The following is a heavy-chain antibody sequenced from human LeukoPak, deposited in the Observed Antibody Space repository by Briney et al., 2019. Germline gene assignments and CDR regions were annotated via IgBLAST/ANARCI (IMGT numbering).Heavy chain of an antibody. CDR1: GYTLTELS. CDR3: APTYYYDSSGGY. V-gene: IGHV1-24*01. J-gene: IGHJ4*02. Sequence: ASVTVSCKVSGYTLTELSMHWVRQAPGKGLEWMGGFDPEDGETIYAQKFQGRVTMTEDTSTDTAYMELSSLRSEDTAVYYCAPTYYYDSSGGYWGQGTLVTVSS. CDR2: FDPEDGET. D-gene: IGHD3-22*01.